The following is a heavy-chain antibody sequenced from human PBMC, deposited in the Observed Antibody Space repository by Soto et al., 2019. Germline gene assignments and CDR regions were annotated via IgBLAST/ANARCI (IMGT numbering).Heavy chain of an antibody. Sequence: ASVKVSCKASGYTFTNNVINWVRQAPGQGLEWMGWMNPNSGNTGYAQKFQGRVTMTRNTSISTAYMELSSLRSEDTAVYYCARGPYYDFWSGYYTNNWFDPWGQGTLVTVSS. J-gene: IGHJ5*02. CDR2: MNPNSGNT. V-gene: IGHV1-8*01. D-gene: IGHD3-3*01. CDR1: GYTFTNNV. CDR3: ARGPYYDFWSGYYTNNWFDP.